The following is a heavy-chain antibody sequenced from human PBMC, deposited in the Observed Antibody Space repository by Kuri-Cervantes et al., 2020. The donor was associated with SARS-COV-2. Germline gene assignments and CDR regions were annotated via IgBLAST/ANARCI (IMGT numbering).Heavy chain of an antibody. Sequence: SETMSLTSAVYCGSFSVYYWSWIRHPPGEGLEWNGEMNHSGSTNYNPSLKSRVTISVDTSKNQSSLILSSVTAADTAVYFCAKVGYCSGGSCYSVDYWGQGTLVTVSS. V-gene: IGHV4-34*01. D-gene: IGHD2-15*01. CDR1: CGSFSVYY. CDR3: AKVGYCSGGSCYSVDY. J-gene: IGHJ4*02. CDR2: MNHSGST.